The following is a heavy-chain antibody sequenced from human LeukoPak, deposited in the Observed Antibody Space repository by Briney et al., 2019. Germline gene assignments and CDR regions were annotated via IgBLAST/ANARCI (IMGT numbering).Heavy chain of an antibody. D-gene: IGHD6-19*01. Sequence: ASVKVSCKASRYTFTSYGVTWVRHAPGQGLEWVGWISGHSGDTKYAQEYQGRVTMTVDASTSTAYMELRSLTSDDTAIYYCARDHDGVAVAGRGYYYYMDVWGKGTTVIVSS. CDR3: ARDHDGVAVAGRGYYYYMDV. V-gene: IGHV1-18*01. J-gene: IGHJ6*03. CDR2: ISGHSGDT. CDR1: RYTFTSYG.